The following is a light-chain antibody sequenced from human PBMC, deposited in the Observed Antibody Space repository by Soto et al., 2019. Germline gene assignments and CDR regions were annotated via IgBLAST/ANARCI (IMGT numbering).Light chain of an antibody. CDR1: RSNIGTYT. Sequence: QSVLTQSPSASETPGQRVTISCSGSRSNIGTYTVNWYQQLPGTAPTLLIYLNTQRPSGVPARFSGSKSGTSASLAISGLQSEDEADYYCAAWDGSLSAVVFGGGTKVTVL. V-gene: IGLV1-44*01. CDR2: LNT. CDR3: AAWDGSLSAVV. J-gene: IGLJ2*01.